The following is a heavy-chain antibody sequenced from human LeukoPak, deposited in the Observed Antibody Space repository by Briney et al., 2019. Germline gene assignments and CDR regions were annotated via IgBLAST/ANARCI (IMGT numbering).Heavy chain of an antibody. V-gene: IGHV4-34*01. CDR1: GASLSGFF. CDR2: MNQGGGA. D-gene: IGHD1-26*01. J-gene: IGHJ5*02. Sequence: SETLSLTCAVDGASLSGFFWNWIRQSPGKGLEWIGEMNQGGGARFNPSLESRVIIAVDTSKNQFTLKVNSVADADTAVYYCARGSIVGWFDPWGQGTLVTVSS. CDR3: ARGSIVGWFDP.